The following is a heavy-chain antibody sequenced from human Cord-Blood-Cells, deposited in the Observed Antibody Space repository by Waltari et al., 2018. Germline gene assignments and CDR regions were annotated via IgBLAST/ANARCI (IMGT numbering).Heavy chain of an antibody. CDR3: TTDPYHSLDLQH. J-gene: IGHJ1*01. Sequence: EVQLVESGGGLVKPGGSLRLSCAASGFTFSNAWMSWVRQAPGKGLEWVGRIKSKTDGGTTDYAAPVKGRFTISRDDSKNTLYLQMNSLKTEDTAVYYCTTDPYHSLDLQHWGQGTLVTVSS. CDR1: GFTFSNAW. V-gene: IGHV3-15*01. CDR2: IKSKTDGGTT.